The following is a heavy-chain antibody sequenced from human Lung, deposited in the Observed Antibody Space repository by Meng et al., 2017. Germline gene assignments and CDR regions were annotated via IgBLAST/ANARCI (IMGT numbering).Heavy chain of an antibody. Sequence: LQQCGPGLLKPSETLSLTCVVSGGSFSDYYWSWIRQPPGKGLEWIGEINHSGSTNYNPSLESRATISVDTSQNNLSLKLSSVTAADSAVYYCARGPTTMAHDFDYWGQGTLVTVSS. CDR2: INHSGST. CDR1: GGSFSDYY. D-gene: IGHD4-11*01. CDR3: ARGPTTMAHDFDY. V-gene: IGHV4-34*01. J-gene: IGHJ4*02.